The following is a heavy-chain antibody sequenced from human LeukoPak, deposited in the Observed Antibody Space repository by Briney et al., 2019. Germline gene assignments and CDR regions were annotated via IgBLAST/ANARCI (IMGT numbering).Heavy chain of an antibody. V-gene: IGHV3-48*03. CDR1: GFTFSNYA. J-gene: IGHJ4*02. CDR2: ISSSGSTI. D-gene: IGHD6-19*01. Sequence: GGSLRLSCAASGFTFSNYAMNWVRQAPGKGLEWVSYISSSGSTIYYADSVKGRFTISRDNAKNSLYLQMNSLRAEDTAVYYCARPTPGGWYYFDYWGQGTLVTVSS. CDR3: ARPTPGGWYYFDY.